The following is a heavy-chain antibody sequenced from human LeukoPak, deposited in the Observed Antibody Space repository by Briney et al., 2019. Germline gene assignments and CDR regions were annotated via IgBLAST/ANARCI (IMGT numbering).Heavy chain of an antibody. CDR3: ARELSSSWYEVGYYYYGMDV. CDR2: ISSSGSTI. V-gene: IGHV3-11*01. CDR1: GFTFSDYY. D-gene: IGHD6-13*01. Sequence: GGSLRLSCAASGFTFSDYYMSWIRQVPGKGLEWVSYISSSGSTIYYADSVKGRFTISRDNAKNSLYLQMNSLRAEDTAVYCCARELSSSWYEVGYYYYGMDVWGQGTTVTVSS. J-gene: IGHJ6*02.